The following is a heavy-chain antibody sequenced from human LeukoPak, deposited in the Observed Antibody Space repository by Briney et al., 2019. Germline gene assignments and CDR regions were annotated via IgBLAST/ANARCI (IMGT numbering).Heavy chain of an antibody. J-gene: IGHJ4*02. CDR1: GFTFSNYW. Sequence: GGSLRLSCAASGFTFSNYWMTWVRQAPGKGLEWVSYISSSSSHTLYGDSVKGRFTISRDNAKNSLYLQMYSPRAEDTAVYYCARGTKDYDGFDYWGQGTLVTVS. CDR3: ARGTKDYDGFDY. D-gene: IGHD4-23*01. CDR2: ISSSSSHT. V-gene: IGHV3-48*01.